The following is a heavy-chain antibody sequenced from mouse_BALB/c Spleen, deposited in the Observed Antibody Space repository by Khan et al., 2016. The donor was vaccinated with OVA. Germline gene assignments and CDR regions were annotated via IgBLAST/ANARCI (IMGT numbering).Heavy chain of an antibody. V-gene: IGHV1-77*01. J-gene: IGHJ3*01. CDR2: ISPGSGDT. CDR3: ARSNYVGYTFAV. Sequence: QVQLQQSGAELARPGASVKLSCKASGYTFTDYYINWVKQRTGQGLEWIGEISPGSGDTYYHERFKGKATLTADKSSSTAYMQLSSLTSEASAVYFCARSNYVGYTFAVWGQGTLVTVSA. CDR1: GYTFTDYY. D-gene: IGHD1-2*01.